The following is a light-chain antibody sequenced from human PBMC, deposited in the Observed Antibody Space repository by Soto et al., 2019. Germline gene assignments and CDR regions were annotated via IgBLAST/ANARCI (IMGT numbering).Light chain of an antibody. CDR1: QSVSNL. J-gene: IGKJ4*01. Sequence: IVMTQSPATLSLSPGERATLSCRASQSVSNLLAWYQQKPGQAPRLLIYDVSNRATGTPARFSGSGSGTDFTLTISSLEPEDFATYYCQQLRMYPSTFGGGTKVEIK. V-gene: IGKV3-11*01. CDR2: DVS. CDR3: QQLRMYPST.